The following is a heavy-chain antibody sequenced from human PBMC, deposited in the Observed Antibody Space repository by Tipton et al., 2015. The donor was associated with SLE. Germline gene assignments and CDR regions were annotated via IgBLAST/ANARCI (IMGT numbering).Heavy chain of an antibody. Sequence: TLSLTCTVSGGAIIDYFWGWIRQPPGKGLEWIDYIYYSGSSNDNPSLKGRVTTSLDSIKKQFSLKLSSLTAADTAIYHCARVVTVGATHYYDVDVWGPGTTVTVSS. V-gene: IGHV4-59*12. CDR1: GGAIIDYF. CDR3: ARVVTVGATHYYDVDV. CDR2: IYYSGSS. J-gene: IGHJ6*02. D-gene: IGHD2-15*01.